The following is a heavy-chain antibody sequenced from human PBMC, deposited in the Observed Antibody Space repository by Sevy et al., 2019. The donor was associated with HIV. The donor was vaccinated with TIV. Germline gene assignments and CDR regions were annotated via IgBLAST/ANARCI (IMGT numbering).Heavy chain of an antibody. CDR1: GYTFTTYA. J-gene: IGHJ6*02. CDR3: ARELIRGVTYGMDV. Sequence: ASVKVSCKASGYTFTTYAINWVRQAPGQGLEWLGWISAHSGNTHYAQKLQDRVTMTTDTSTTTAYMELRSLRFDDTAVYYCARELIRGVTYGMDVWGQGTTVTVSS. D-gene: IGHD3-10*01. V-gene: IGHV1-18*01. CDR2: ISAHSGNT.